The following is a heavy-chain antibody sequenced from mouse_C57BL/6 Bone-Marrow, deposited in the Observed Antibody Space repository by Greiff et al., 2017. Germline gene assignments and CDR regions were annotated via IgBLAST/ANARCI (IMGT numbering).Heavy chain of an antibody. Sequence: QVQLQQSGAELARPGASVKLSCKASGYTFTSYGISWVKQRTGQGLEWIGEIYPRSGNTYYNEKFKGKATLTADKSSSTAYMELRSLTSEDSAVYFCARGGGVKVTTSFAYWGQGTLVTVSA. V-gene: IGHV1-81*01. D-gene: IGHD2-2*01. CDR2: IYPRSGNT. CDR3: ARGGGVKVTTSFAY. J-gene: IGHJ3*01. CDR1: GYTFTSYG.